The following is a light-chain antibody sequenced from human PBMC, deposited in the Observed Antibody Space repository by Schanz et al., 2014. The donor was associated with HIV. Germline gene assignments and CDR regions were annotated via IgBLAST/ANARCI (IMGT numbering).Light chain of an antibody. J-gene: IGLJ1*01. CDR2: EVS. CDR1: DRDIGDNNY. V-gene: IGLV2-8*01. Sequence: QSVLTQPPSASGSPGQSVTISCTGSDRDIGDNNYVSWYQQHPGKAPKLMIYEVSKRPSGVPNRFSGSKSDNTASLTISGLQADDEADYYCCSYADGGTYVFGSGTKLTVL. CDR3: CSYADGGTYV.